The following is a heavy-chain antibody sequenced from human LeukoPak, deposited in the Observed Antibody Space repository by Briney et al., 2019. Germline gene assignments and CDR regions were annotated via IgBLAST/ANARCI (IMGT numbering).Heavy chain of an antibody. CDR2: IYSGGST. Sequence: GGSLRLSCAASGFTVSSNYMSWVRQAPGKGLEWVSVIYSGGSTYYADSVKGRFTISRDNSKNTLYLQMNSLRAEDTAVYYCASHDYGDYYYYMDVWGKGTTVTVSS. J-gene: IGHJ6*03. CDR1: GFTVSSNY. D-gene: IGHD4-17*01. V-gene: IGHV3-66*04. CDR3: ASHDYGDYYYYMDV.